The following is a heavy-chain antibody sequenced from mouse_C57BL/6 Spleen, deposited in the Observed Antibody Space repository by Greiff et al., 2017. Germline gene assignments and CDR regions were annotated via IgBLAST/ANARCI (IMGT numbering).Heavy chain of an antibody. CDR2: IYPGDGDT. V-gene: IGHV1-82*01. CDR1: GYAFSSSW. D-gene: IGHD4-1*01. Sequence: VQVVESGPELVKPGASVKISCKASGYAFSSSWMNWVKQRPGKGLEWIGRIYPGDGDTNYNGKFKGKATLTADKSSSTAYMQLSSLTSEDSAVYFCANWGLDYWGQGTTLTVSS. CDR3: ANWGLDY. J-gene: IGHJ2*01.